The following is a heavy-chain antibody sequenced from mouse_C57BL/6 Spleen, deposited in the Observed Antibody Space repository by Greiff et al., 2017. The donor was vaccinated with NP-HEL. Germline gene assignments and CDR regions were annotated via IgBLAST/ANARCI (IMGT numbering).Heavy chain of an antibody. Sequence: EVQLVESGPGLVKPSQSLSLTCSVTGYSITSGYYWNWIRQFPGNKLEWMGYISYDGSNNYNPSLKNRISITRDTSKNQFFLKLNSVTTEDTATYYCATFYYDYDAYWGQGTLVTVSA. CDR3: ATFYYDYDAY. V-gene: IGHV3-6*01. CDR1: GYSITSGYY. CDR2: ISYDGSN. J-gene: IGHJ3*01. D-gene: IGHD2-4*01.